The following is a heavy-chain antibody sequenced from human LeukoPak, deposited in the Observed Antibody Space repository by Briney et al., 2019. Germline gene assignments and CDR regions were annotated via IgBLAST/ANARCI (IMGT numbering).Heavy chain of an antibody. CDR3: AKENYSSSWYRRGWFDP. J-gene: IGHJ5*02. CDR2: ISGSGGST. CDR1: GFTFSSYA. D-gene: IGHD6-13*01. Sequence: GGSLRPSCAASGFTFSSYAMSWVRQAPGKGLEWVSAISGSGGSTYYADSVKGRFTISRDNSKNTLYLQMNSLRAEDTAVYYCAKENYSSSWYRRGWFDPWGQGTLVTVSS. V-gene: IGHV3-23*01.